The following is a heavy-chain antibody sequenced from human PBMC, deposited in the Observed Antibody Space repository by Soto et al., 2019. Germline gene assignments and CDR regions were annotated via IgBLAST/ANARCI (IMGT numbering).Heavy chain of an antibody. CDR3: TRETVAGITGLDY. V-gene: IGHV3-23*01. CDR2: ISVSDAFI. Sequence: GGSLRLSCAASGFNVGAFAVNWVRQAPGKGLEWVSGISVSDAFIYYADSVRGRFSISRDASENILYLQMSSLRVDDTALYYCTRETVAGITGLDYWGPGTLVTVSS. D-gene: IGHD1-20*01. CDR1: GFNVGAFA. J-gene: IGHJ4*02.